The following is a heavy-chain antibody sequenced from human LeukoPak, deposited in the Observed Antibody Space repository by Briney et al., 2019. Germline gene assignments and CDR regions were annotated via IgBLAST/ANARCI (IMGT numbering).Heavy chain of an antibody. CDR3: ITPLPYSAQ. CDR2: IRSKAYGETT. Sequence: GGSLRLSCTASGFTFGDYTMSWFRQAPGKGLEWVGFIRSKAYGETTEYAASVKGRFSISRDDSKNMLYLQMNSLKTEDTAVYYCITPLPYSAQGGQGTLVTVS. J-gene: IGHJ4*02. D-gene: IGHD2-21*01. CDR1: GFTFGDYT. V-gene: IGHV3-49*03.